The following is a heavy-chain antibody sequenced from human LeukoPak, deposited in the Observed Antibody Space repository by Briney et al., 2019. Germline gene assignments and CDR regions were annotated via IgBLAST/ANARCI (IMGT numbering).Heavy chain of an antibody. CDR2: ILYDGINK. CDR3: AREGSSSSWFP. CDR1: GFTFSRYS. D-gene: IGHD6-13*01. Sequence: GGSLRLSCAASGFTFSRYSMNWVRQAPGKGLEWVAVILYDGINKYYADSVKGRFTITRDNSKSTLYLQMNSLRAEDTAMYYCAREGSSSSWFPWGQGTLVTVSS. J-gene: IGHJ5*02. V-gene: IGHV3-33*01.